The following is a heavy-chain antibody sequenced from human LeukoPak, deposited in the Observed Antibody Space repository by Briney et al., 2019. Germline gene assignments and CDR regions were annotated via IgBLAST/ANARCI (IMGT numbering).Heavy chain of an antibody. CDR1: GGSISSYY. CDR3: ARRTTVTIPFGY. D-gene: IGHD4-11*01. J-gene: IGHJ4*02. V-gene: IGHV4-59*12. CDR2: IYYTGNT. Sequence: SETLSLTCTVSGGSISSYYWSWIRQPPGKGLEWIGYIYYTGNTNYNPSLKSRVTISVDTSKNQFSLKLSSVTAADTAVYYCARRTTVTIPFGYWGQGTLVTVSS.